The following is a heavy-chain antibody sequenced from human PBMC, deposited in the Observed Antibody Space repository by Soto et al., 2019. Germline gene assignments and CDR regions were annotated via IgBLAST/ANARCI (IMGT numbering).Heavy chain of an antibody. Sequence: VRQAPGKGLEWVSAISGSGGSTYYADSVKGRFTISRDNSKNTLYLQMNSLRAEDTAVYYCAKVGRVATVTGYFDYWGQGTLVTVSS. CDR3: AKVGRVATVTGYFDY. D-gene: IGHD5-12*01. J-gene: IGHJ4*02. CDR2: ISGSGGST. V-gene: IGHV3-23*01.